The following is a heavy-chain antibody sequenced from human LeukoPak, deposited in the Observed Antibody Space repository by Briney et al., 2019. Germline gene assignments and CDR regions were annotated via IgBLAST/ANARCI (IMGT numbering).Heavy chain of an antibody. CDR1: GFTFSSYT. J-gene: IGHJ4*02. Sequence: GGSLGLSCAASGFTFSSYTMNWVRQTPGKGLEWVSSISSSGTYIYYADSLKDRFTISRHNAKNSLYLLMNNLRADDTAVYYCARDPSITAAGAWGQGTLVTVSS. CDR3: ARDPSITAAGA. CDR2: ISSSGTYI. V-gene: IGHV3-21*01. D-gene: IGHD6-13*01.